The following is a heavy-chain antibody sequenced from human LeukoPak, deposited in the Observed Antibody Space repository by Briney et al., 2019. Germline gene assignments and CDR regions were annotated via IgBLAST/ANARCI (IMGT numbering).Heavy chain of an antibody. V-gene: IGHV3-23*01. CDR1: GFTFSSYV. CDR3: AKTFITMVRGAMADY. J-gene: IGHJ4*02. D-gene: IGHD3-10*01. Sequence: GGSLRLSCTASGFTFSSYVMSWVRQAPGKGLEWVSTISDSGGSPYYADFVKGRFTISRDNSKNTLYLQMNSLRAEDTAVYYCAKTFITMVRGAMADYWGRGTLVTVSS. CDR2: ISDSGGSP.